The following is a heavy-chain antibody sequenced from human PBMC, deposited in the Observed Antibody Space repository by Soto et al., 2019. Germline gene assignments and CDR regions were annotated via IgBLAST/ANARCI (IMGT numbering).Heavy chain of an antibody. CDR2: ISGSGGNT. J-gene: IGHJ4*02. Sequence: EAQLLESGGGLVQPGGSLRVSCAASGFSFDTYAMSWVRQPPGKGLEWVSTISGSGGNTYYADSVKGRFTISRDNSKNILYLQMTSLRAEDTALYYCAKLGMTTINRDYWGQGTQVTVSS. V-gene: IGHV3-23*01. CDR3: AKLGMTTINRDY. CDR1: GFSFDTYA. D-gene: IGHD5-12*01.